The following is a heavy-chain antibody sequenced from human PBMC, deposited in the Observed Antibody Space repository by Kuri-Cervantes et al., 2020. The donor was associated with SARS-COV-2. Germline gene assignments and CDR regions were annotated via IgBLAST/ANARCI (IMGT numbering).Heavy chain of an antibody. CDR3: ASAWVGDEYYFDY. CDR1: GGTFSSYA. D-gene: IGHD4-17*01. Sequence: SVKVSCKASGGTFSSYAISWVRQAPGQGLEWMGGIIPIFSTATYAQKFQGRVTITADESTSTAYMELSSLRSEDTAVYYCASAWVGDEYYFDYWGQGTLVTVSS. CDR2: IIPIFSTA. J-gene: IGHJ4*02. V-gene: IGHV1-69*13.